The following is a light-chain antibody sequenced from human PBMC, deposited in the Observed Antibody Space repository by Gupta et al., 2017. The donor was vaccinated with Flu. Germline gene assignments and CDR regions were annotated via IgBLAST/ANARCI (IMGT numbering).Light chain of an antibody. CDR3: QQRSNLPMST. Sequence: PATLSLSPGERAVLACRASQSVRPYIAWYQQNRGQAPSLLIYASRRDDGIPARFSGSGSGKDLTLTISTLEHEDFAGYYCQQRSNLPMSTFGQGTKLEI. V-gene: IGKV3-11*01. CDR2: AS. J-gene: IGKJ2*01. CDR1: QSVRPY.